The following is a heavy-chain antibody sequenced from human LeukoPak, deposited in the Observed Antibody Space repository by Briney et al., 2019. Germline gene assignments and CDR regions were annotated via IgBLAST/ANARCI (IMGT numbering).Heavy chain of an antibody. CDR2: ISATGGTI. CDR3: GTPPQGAGVDY. CDR1: GFTFSSYS. Sequence: PGGSLRLSCAASGFTFSSYSMNWVRQAPGKGLEWVSYISATGGTIYYADSVKGRFTISRDNAKNSLYLQMNSLRAEDTAVYYCGTPPQGAGVDYWGQGTLVTVSS. D-gene: IGHD6-19*01. J-gene: IGHJ4*02. V-gene: IGHV3-48*04.